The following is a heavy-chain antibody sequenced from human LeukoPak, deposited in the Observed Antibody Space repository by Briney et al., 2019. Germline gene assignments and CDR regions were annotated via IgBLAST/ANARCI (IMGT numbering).Heavy chain of an antibody. CDR2: ISSNGGST. CDR1: GFTFCSYA. V-gene: IGHV3-64*01. CDR3: ARQYCSSTSCYTGGGFDY. D-gene: IGHD2-2*02. J-gene: IGHJ4*02. Sequence: GGSLSLSCAASGFTFCSYAMHWVRQAPGEGLEYVSAISSNGGSTYYANSVKGRFTISRDNSKNTLYLQMGSLRAEDMAVYYCARQYCSSTSCYTGGGFDYWGQGTLVTVSS.